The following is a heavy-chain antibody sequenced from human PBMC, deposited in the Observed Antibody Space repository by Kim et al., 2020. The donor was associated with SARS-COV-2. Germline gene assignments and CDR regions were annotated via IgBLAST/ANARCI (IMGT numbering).Heavy chain of an antibody. CDR2: INHSGST. Sequence: SETLSPTCAVYGGSFSGYYWSWIRQPPGKGLEWIGEINHSGSTNYNPSLKSRVTISVDTSKNQFSLKLSSVTAADTAVYYCARRSPVAVRGVIQFLIDYWGQGTLVTVSS. V-gene: IGHV4-34*01. J-gene: IGHJ4*02. D-gene: IGHD3-10*01. CDR1: GGSFSGYY. CDR3: ARRSPVAVRGVIQFLIDY.